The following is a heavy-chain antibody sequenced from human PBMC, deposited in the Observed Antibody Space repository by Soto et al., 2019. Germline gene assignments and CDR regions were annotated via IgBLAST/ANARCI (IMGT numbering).Heavy chain of an antibody. CDR3: ARDTQDAFWSGYYRDY. V-gene: IGHV3-48*02. J-gene: IGHJ4*02. D-gene: IGHD3-3*01. CDR1: GFTFSSYS. Sequence: EVQLVESGGGLVQPGGSLRLSCAASGFTFSSYSMNWVRQAPGKGLEWVSYISSSSSTIYYADSVKGRFTISRDNAKNSLYLQLNSRRDEDTAGYYCARDTQDAFWSGYYRDYWGQGTLVTVSS. CDR2: ISSSSSTI.